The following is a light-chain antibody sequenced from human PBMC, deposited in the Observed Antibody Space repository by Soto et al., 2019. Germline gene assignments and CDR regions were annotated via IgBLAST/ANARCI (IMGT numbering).Light chain of an antibody. CDR3: QQGSYWPPLT. Sequence: EIVLTQSPAILSLSPGERATLSCRASQSVSNSLAWFQQKAGQPPRLLIYDASNRATGIPARFSGSGSGTDFTLTISSLEPEDFAVYYSQQGSYWPPLTFGGGTKVEIK. CDR2: DAS. J-gene: IGKJ4*01. V-gene: IGKV3-11*01. CDR1: QSVSNS.